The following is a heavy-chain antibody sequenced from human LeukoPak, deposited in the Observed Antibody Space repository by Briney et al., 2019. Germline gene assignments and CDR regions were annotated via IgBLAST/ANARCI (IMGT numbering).Heavy chain of an antibody. CDR2: IYYSGST. Sequence: SETLSLTCTVSGGSISSSGYYWDWIRQPPGKGLEWIGSIYYSGSTYYKPALKSRVTMSVDTSKYQFSLNLRSVTAADTAVYFCARRVMMSGTGVPDTWLDPWGQGILVTVS. CDR1: GGSISSSGYY. J-gene: IGHJ5*02. V-gene: IGHV4-39*01. D-gene: IGHD1-26*01. CDR3: ARRVMMSGTGVPDTWLDP.